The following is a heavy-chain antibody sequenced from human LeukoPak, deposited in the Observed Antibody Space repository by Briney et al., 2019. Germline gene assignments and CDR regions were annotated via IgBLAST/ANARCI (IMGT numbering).Heavy chain of an antibody. CDR1: GGSISSYY. J-gene: IGHJ3*02. V-gene: IGHV4-59*01. D-gene: IGHD5-24*01. CDR3: ARSRDGYNSNAFDI. Sequence: PSETLSLTCTVSGGSISSYYWSWIRQPPGKGLEWIGYIYYSGSTNYNPAPESRVTISVDTSKNQFSLKLSSVTAADTAVYYCARSRDGYNSNAFDIWGQGTMVTVSS. CDR2: IYYSGST.